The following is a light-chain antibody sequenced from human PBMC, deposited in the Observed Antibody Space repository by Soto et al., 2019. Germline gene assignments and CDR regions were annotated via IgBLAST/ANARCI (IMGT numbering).Light chain of an antibody. J-gene: IGKJ1*01. CDR3: QHRTDRPPWT. CDR1: QSVSSN. Sequence: EIVMTQSPATLSVSPGERATLSCRASQSVSSNLAWYQQKPGQAPRLLIFDASQRATGIPARFRGSGSGTDFTLSISSLEPEDCAVYYCQHRTDRPPWTFXQGSKVDIK. V-gene: IGKV3-11*01. CDR2: DAS.